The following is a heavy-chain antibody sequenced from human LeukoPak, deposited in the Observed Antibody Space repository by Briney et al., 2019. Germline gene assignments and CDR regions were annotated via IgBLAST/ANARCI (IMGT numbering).Heavy chain of an antibody. V-gene: IGHV3-69-1*01. CDR3: ATLDYGDYAAFDY. J-gene: IGHJ4*02. CDR1: GFTVSSNY. D-gene: IGHD4-17*01. CDR2: ISSSSYI. Sequence: GGSLRLSCAASGFTVSSNYMSWVRQAPGKGLEWVSSISSSSYIYYADSVKGRFTISRDNAKNSLYLQMNSLRAEDTAVYYCATLDYGDYAAFDYWGQGTLVTVSS.